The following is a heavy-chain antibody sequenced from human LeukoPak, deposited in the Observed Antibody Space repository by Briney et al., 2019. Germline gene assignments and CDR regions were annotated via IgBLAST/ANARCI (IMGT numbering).Heavy chain of an antibody. CDR3: ARDATRVVAVLDY. CDR1: GFTFSSYG. V-gene: IGHV3-48*04. CDR2: ISSSGSTI. Sequence: GGSLRLSCAASGFTFSSYGMSWVRQAPGKGLEWVSYISSSGSTIYYADSVKGRFTISRDNAKNSLYLQMNSLRAEDTAVYYCARDATRVVAVLDYWGQGTLVTVSS. J-gene: IGHJ4*02. D-gene: IGHD3-22*01.